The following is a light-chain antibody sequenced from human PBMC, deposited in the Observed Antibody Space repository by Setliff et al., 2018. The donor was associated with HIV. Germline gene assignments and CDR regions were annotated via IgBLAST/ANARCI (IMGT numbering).Light chain of an antibody. CDR3: CSNTGSNTFV. V-gene: IGLV2-23*01. CDR2: QAT. Sequence: QSVLAQPASVSGSPGQSITISCTGTSNDVGRYDLVSWYQQHPARAPKLIIYQATRRPSGVSSRFSGSKSGNVASLTISGLQAEDEADYYCCSNTGSNTFVFGTGTKVT. J-gene: IGLJ1*01. CDR1: SNDVGRYDL.